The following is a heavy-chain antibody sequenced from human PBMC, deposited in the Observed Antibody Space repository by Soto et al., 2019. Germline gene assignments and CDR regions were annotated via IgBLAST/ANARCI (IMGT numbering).Heavy chain of an antibody. CDR3: ARANVVPAAIAVFWSGSYYYYYMDV. V-gene: IGHV1-8*01. CDR1: GYTFTSYD. Sequence: ASVKVSCKASGYTFTSYDINWVRQATGQGLEWMGWMNPNSGNTGYAQKFQGRVTMTRNTSISTAYMELSSLRSEDTAVYYCARANVVPAAIAVFWSGSYYYYYMDVWGKGTTVTVSS. CDR2: MNPNSGNT. D-gene: IGHD2-2*02. J-gene: IGHJ6*03.